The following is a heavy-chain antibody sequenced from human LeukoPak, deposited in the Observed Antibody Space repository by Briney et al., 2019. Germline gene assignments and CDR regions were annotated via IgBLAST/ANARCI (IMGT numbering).Heavy chain of an antibody. D-gene: IGHD3-10*01. CDR1: GDSISIHNYY. V-gene: IGHV4-39*01. Sequence: PSETLSLTCTVSGDSISIHNYYWGWIRQPPGKGLEWIGSIYYSGSTYYNPSLKSRVTISVDTSKNQFSLKLSSVTAADTAVYYCARQGILNWFDPWGQGTLVTVSS. CDR3: ARQGILNWFDP. J-gene: IGHJ5*02. CDR2: IYYSGST.